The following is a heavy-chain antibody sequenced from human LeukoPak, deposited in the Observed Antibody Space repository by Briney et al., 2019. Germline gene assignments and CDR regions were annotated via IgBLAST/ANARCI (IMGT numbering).Heavy chain of an antibody. V-gene: IGHV3-30-3*01. D-gene: IGHD5-24*01. CDR1: GFTFSSYA. CDR3: ARSMERWLQLGAFDI. Sequence: HPGRSLRLSCAASGFTFSSYAMHWVRQAPGKGLEWVAVISYDGSNKYYADSVKGRFTISRDNSKNTLYLQMNSLRAEDTAVYYCARSMERWLQLGAFDIWGQGTMVTVSS. CDR2: ISYDGSNK. J-gene: IGHJ3*02.